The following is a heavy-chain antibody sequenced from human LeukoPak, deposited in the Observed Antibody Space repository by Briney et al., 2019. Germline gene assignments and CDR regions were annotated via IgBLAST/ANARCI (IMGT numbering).Heavy chain of an antibody. Sequence: PGGSLRLSCTASGFTFSSYAMSWVRQAPGKGLEWVSAISVGGSTYYSDSVKGRFTISRDNRKNTRYLQMNSLKAEETAVYYCARDLGSSSSYYYYGIDVWGQGTTVTVSS. CDR2: ISVGGST. V-gene: IGHV3-23*01. J-gene: IGHJ6*02. D-gene: IGHD6-6*01. CDR3: ARDLGSSSSYYYYGIDV. CDR1: GFTFSSYA.